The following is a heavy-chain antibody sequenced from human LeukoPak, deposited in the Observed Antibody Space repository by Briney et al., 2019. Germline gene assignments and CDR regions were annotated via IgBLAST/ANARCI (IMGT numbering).Heavy chain of an antibody. D-gene: IGHD1-26*01. CDR1: GFTFSSYE. V-gene: IGHV3-23*01. J-gene: IGHJ6*03. CDR2: ISGSGDNM. CDR3: ARDGYSGSYYRLYYFFMDV. Sequence: QPGGSLRLSCAASGFTFSSYEMNWVRQAPGKGLEWVSSISGSGDNMDYADSVKGRFTISRDNSENTLYLQMNSLRGEDTAVYYCARDGYSGSYYRLYYFFMDVWGKGTTVTVSS.